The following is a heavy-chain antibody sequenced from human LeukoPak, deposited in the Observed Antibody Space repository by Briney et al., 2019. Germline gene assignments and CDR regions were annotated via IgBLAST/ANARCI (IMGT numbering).Heavy chain of an antibody. CDR2: IKQDGSEK. CDR1: GFTFSSYW. D-gene: IGHD3-3*01. V-gene: IGHV3-7*01. J-gene: IGHJ4*02. CDR3: AREGITIFGEIDY. Sequence: GGSLRLSCAASGFTFSSYWMSWVSQAPGKGRECVANIKQDGSEKYYVDSVKGRFTISRENAKNSLYLQMNSLRAEDTAVYYCAREGITIFGEIDYWGQGTLVTVSS.